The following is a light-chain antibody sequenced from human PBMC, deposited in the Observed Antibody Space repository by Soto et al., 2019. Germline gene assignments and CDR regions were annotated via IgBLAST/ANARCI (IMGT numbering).Light chain of an antibody. CDR1: QSVSSSY. CDR3: QQYGSSPLT. J-gene: IGKJ4*01. CDR2: GAS. V-gene: IGKV3-20*01. Sequence: EIVLTQSPGTLSLSPGERATLSCRASQSVSSSYLAWYQQKPGQAPRLLIYGASSRATGIPDRFSGSGSGKDFTLTISRLEPEDFAVYYCQQYGSSPLTFGGGNKVEIK.